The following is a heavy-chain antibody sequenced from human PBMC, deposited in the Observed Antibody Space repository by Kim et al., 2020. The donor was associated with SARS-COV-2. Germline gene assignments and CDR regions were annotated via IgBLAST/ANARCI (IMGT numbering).Heavy chain of an antibody. CDR1: GFTFSSYS. CDR2: ISSSSSYI. J-gene: IGHJ6*02. Sequence: GGSLRLSCAASGFTFSSYSMNWVRQAPGKGLEWVSSISSSSSYIYYADSVKGRFTISRDNAKNSLYLQMNSLRAEDTAVYYRAREPDIVVVPAAQAWYYYYGMDVWGQGTTVTVSS. V-gene: IGHV3-21*01. CDR3: AREPDIVVVPAAQAWYYYYGMDV. D-gene: IGHD2-2*01.